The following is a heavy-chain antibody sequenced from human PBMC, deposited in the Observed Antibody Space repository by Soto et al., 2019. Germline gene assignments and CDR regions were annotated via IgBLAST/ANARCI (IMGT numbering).Heavy chain of an antibody. V-gene: IGHV3-33*01. Sequence: GGSLRLSCAASGFTFSSYGMHWVRQAPGKGLEWVAVIWYDGSNKYYADSVKGRFTISRDNSKNTLYLQMNSLRAEDTAVYYCAREGRDSGWGWGWFDPWGQGTLVTVSS. J-gene: IGHJ5*02. CDR2: IWYDGSNK. CDR3: AREGRDSGWGWGWFDP. CDR1: GFTFSSYG. D-gene: IGHD7-27*01.